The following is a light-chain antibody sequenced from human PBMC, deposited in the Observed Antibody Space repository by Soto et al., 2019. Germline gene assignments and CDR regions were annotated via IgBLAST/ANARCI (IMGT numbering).Light chain of an antibody. CDR3: SSHTSSSTPYV. J-gene: IGLJ1*01. CDR2: EVS. Sequence: QSVLTQPASVSGSPGQSITISCTGTSSDVGAYNYVSWYQQHPGKAPKLMIYEVSNRPSGVYNRLSGSKSGSTASLTISGLQAEDEADYYCSSHTSSSTPYVFGTGTKVTVL. V-gene: IGLV2-14*01. CDR1: SSDVGAYNY.